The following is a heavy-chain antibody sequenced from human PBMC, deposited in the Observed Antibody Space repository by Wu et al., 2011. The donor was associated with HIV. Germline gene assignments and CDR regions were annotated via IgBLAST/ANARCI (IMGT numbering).Heavy chain of an antibody. V-gene: IGHV1-69*15. CDR3: AREYMVRGTYYFYYMDV. D-gene: IGHD3-10*01. CDR1: GGTFSSYA. CDR2: IIPFFGTS. J-gene: IGHJ6*03. Sequence: QVQLEQSGSEVKRPGSSVKVSCKASGGTFSSYAISWVRQAPGQGLEWMGKIIPFFGTSNYAQTFQDRVTITADESTSTAYMVLSSLRSEDTAVYYCAREYMVRGTYYFYYMDVWGKGTTVTVSS.